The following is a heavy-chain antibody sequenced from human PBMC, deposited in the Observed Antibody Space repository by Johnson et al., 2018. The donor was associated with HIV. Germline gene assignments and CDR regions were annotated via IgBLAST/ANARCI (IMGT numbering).Heavy chain of an antibody. Sequence: QVQLVESGGGLVKPGGSLRLSCAASGFTFSDYYMSWIRQAPGKGLEWVSYIGRSGSTFYYADTVKGRFTISRDNAKNSLYLQMNSLRAEDTALYYCAKDMSRIAAGSDAFDIWGQGTMVTVSS. V-gene: IGHV3-11*01. D-gene: IGHD6-13*01. J-gene: IGHJ3*02. CDR2: IGRSGSTF. CDR3: AKDMSRIAAGSDAFDI. CDR1: GFTFSDYY.